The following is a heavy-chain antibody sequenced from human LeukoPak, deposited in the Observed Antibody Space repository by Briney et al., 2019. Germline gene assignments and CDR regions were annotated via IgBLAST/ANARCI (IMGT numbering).Heavy chain of an antibody. Sequence: GGSLRLSCAASGFIFSNYWMGWVRQAPGKRPEWVANMNKDGSEKYYADSVKGRFTISRDNARNSVYLQMNSLRAEDTAVYYCAKSAYYDASGYYREYYFDYWGQGTLVTVSS. CDR2: MNKDGSEK. J-gene: IGHJ4*02. CDR3: AKSAYYDASGYYREYYFDY. D-gene: IGHD3-22*01. V-gene: IGHV3-7*03. CDR1: GFIFSNYW.